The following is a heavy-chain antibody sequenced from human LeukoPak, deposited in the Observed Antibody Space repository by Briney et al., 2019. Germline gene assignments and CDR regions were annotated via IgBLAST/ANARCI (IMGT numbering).Heavy chain of an antibody. CDR3: VRDNRSYNFDY. J-gene: IGHJ4*02. V-gene: IGHV3-74*01. CDR2: IKSDGSST. CDR1: GFTFSRYW. Sequence: GGSLRLSCAASGFTFSRYWMHWVRQAPGKGLVWVSCIKSDGSSTSIADSAKGRFTISRDNAKNTVYLQMDSLRAEDTAVYYCVRDNRSYNFDYWGQGTLVTVSS. D-gene: IGHD1-26*01.